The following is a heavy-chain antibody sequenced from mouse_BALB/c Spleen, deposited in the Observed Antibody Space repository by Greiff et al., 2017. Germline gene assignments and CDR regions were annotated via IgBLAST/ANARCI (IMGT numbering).Heavy chain of an antibody. CDR3: TRDPTAPYFDY. CDR2: ISSGGSYT. V-gene: IGHV5-6-4*01. Sequence: EVQLVESGGGLVKPGGSLKLSCAASGFTFSSYTMSWVRQTPEKRLEWVATISSGGSYTYYPDSVKGRFTISRDNAKNTLYLQMSSLKSEDTAMYYCTRDPTAPYFDYWGQGTTLTVSS. J-gene: IGHJ2*01. CDR1: GFTFSSYT. D-gene: IGHD1-2*01.